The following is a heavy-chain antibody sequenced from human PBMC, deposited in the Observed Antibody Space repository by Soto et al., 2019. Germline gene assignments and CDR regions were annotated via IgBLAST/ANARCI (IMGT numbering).Heavy chain of an antibody. CDR3: ARTSRAGAMFDY. CDR1: GYSFTGYG. D-gene: IGHD2-2*01. Sequence: GASVKVSCKPSGYSFTGYGITWMRQAPGQGLEWMGWISTSKGSTVYSQKLQGRATMTTDTSTSTAYMELRSLISDDTAVYYCARTSRAGAMFDYWGQGTLVTVSS. V-gene: IGHV1-18*01. CDR2: ISTSKGST. J-gene: IGHJ4*02.